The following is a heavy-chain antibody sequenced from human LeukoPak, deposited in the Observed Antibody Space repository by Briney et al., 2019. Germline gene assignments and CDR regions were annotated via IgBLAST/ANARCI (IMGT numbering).Heavy chain of an antibody. D-gene: IGHD1-26*01. CDR3: ARDKVVGATYFDY. J-gene: IGHJ4*02. CDR2: ISWNSKTI. Sequence: GGSLRLSCAVSGFKFDDYAMHWVRQVPGKGLEWVSGISWNSKTIGYVDSVKGRFTISRDNAKNSLYLQMNSLRAEDTAVYYCARDKVVGATYFDYWGQGTLVTVSS. V-gene: IGHV3-9*01. CDR1: GFKFDDYA.